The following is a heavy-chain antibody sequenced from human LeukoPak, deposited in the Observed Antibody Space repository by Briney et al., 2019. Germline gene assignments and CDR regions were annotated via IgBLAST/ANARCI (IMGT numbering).Heavy chain of an antibody. V-gene: IGHV4-4*07. Sequence: SETLSLTCTVSGGSISSYYWSWIRQPAGKGLEWIGRIYTSGRNNYNPSLKSRITMSVDTSKNQFSLKLSSVTAADTAVYYCARGIAAAGTYYYYGMDVWGQGTTVTVSS. CDR2: IYTSGRN. CDR1: GGSISSYY. D-gene: IGHD6-13*01. CDR3: ARGIAAAGTYYYYGMDV. J-gene: IGHJ6*02.